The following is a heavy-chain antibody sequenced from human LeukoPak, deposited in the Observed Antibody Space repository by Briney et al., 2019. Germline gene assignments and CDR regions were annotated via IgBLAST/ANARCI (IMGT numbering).Heavy chain of an antibody. J-gene: IGHJ2*01. Sequence: SETLSLTCTVSGGSISSYYWSWIRQPPGKGLEWIGYIYYSGSTNYNPSLKSRVTISVDTSKNQFSLKLSSVTAADTAVYYCARGDYDFWSGYYHWYFDLWGRGTLVTVSS. CDR3: ARGDYDFWSGYYHWYFDL. CDR1: GGSISSYY. V-gene: IGHV4-59*01. D-gene: IGHD3-3*01. CDR2: IYYSGST.